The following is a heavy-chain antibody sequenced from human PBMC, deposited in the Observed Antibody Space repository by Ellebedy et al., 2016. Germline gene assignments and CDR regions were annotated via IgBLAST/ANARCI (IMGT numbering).Heavy chain of an antibody. J-gene: IGHJ4*02. Sequence: ASVKVSXXASGGTFTGYYMHWVRQAPGQGLEWMGWINPNSGGTNYAQKFQGRVTMTRDTSISTAYMELSRLRSDDTAVYYCARFSSLGGFDYWGQGTLVTVSS. V-gene: IGHV1-2*02. D-gene: IGHD2-15*01. CDR1: GGTFTGYY. CDR3: ARFSSLGGFDY. CDR2: INPNSGGT.